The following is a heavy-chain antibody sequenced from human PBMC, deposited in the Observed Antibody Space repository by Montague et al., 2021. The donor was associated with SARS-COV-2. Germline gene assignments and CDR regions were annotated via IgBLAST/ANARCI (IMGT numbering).Heavy chain of an antibody. D-gene: IGHD3-22*01. CDR3: ARFPTSYYYDSKAAPATPDAFDI. V-gene: IGHV4-39*01. J-gene: IGHJ3*02. CDR2: IYYSGST. CDR1: GGSISSSGYY. Sequence: SETLSLTCTVSGGSISSSGYYWGWIRQPPGKGLEWIGSIYYSGSTYYNPSLKSRVTISVDTSKNQCSLKLSSVTAADTAVYYCARFPTSYYYDSKAAPATPDAFDIWGQGTMVTVSS.